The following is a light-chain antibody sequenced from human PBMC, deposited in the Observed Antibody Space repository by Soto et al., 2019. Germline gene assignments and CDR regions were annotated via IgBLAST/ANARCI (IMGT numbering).Light chain of an antibody. CDR2: GAS. V-gene: IGKV3-15*01. J-gene: IGKJ2*01. CDR3: QQYNNWPPNT. Sequence: IVMTQSPATLSVSPGERATLSCRASQSVSSNLAWYQQKPGQAPRLLSYGASTRATGIPARFSGSGSGTECTLTISSLQSEDFAVYYCQQYNNWPPNTFGQGTKLEIK. CDR1: QSVSSN.